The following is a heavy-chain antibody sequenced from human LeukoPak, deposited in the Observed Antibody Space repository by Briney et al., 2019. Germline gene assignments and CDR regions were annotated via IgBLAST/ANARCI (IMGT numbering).Heavy chain of an antibody. Sequence: GGSLRLSCAASGFTVSSNYMSWVRQAPGKGLEWVSVIYSGGSTYYADSVKGRFTISRDNAKNTLYLQMNSLRAEDTAVYYCARDFPGSSSGDWGQGTLVTVSS. V-gene: IGHV3-53*01. CDR1: GFTVSSNY. D-gene: IGHD6-6*01. CDR3: ARDFPGSSSGD. CDR2: IYSGGST. J-gene: IGHJ4*02.